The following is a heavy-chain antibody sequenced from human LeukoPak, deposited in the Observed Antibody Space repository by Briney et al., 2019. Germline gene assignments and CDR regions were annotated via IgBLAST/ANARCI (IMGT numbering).Heavy chain of an antibody. D-gene: IGHD4-17*01. J-gene: IGHJ4*02. CDR2: ISNDASST. V-gene: IGHV3-74*01. CDR3: AKASTVTTLGYFDY. Sequence: AGGSLRLSCAASGFTFSNYWMHWVRQAPGKGLVWVSYISNDASSTDSADSVKGRFTISRDNSKNTLYLQMNSLRAEDTAVYYCAKASTVTTLGYFDYWGQGTLVTVSS. CDR1: GFTFSNYW.